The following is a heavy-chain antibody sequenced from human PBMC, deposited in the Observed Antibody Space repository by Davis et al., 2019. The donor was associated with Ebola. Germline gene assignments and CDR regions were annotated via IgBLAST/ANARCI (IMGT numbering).Heavy chain of an antibody. J-gene: IGHJ3*02. V-gene: IGHV3-74*01. Sequence: GESLKISCAASGFTFSSYRMHWVRQAPGKGLVWVSRINSDGSSTSYADSVKGRFTISRDNAKNSLYLQMNSLRDEDTAVYYCARETYYYDSSGYGAGAFDIWGQGTMVTVSS. CDR1: GFTFSSYR. CDR3: ARETYYYDSSGYGAGAFDI. CDR2: INSDGSST. D-gene: IGHD3-22*01.